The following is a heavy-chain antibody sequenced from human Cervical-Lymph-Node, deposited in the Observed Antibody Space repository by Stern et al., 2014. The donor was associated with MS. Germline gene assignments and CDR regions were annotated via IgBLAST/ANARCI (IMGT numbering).Heavy chain of an antibody. CDR3: AESYNWNGLGAFDI. V-gene: IGHV1-2*06. CDR1: GYTFTGYY. J-gene: IGHJ3*02. D-gene: IGHD1-1*01. CDR2: INPNSGGT. Sequence: QVQLVESGAEVKKPGASVKVSCKASGYTFTGYYMHWGRQAPGQGLEWMGRINPNSGGTNYAQKLQGRVTMTRDTSISTAYMELSRLRSDDTAVYYCAESYNWNGLGAFDIWGQGTMVTVSS.